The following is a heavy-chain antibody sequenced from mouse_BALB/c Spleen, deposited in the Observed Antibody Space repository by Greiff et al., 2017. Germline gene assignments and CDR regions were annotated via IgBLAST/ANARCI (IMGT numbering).Heavy chain of an antibody. CDR3: ARDGNYGVLYAMDY. V-gene: IGHV2-6-7*01. D-gene: IGHD2-1*01. J-gene: IGHJ4*01. CDR1: GFSLTGYG. Sequence: CNVSGFSLTGYGVNWVRQPPGKGLEWLGMIWGDGSTDYNSALKSRLSISKDNSKSQVFLKMNSLQTDDTARYYCARDGNYGVLYAMDYWGQGTSVTVSS. CDR2: IWGDGST.